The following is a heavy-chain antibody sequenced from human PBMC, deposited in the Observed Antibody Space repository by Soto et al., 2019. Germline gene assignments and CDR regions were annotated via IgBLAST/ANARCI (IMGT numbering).Heavy chain of an antibody. V-gene: IGHV1-18*04. CDR2: INTYNGNT. CDR3: ARGVGSGTYYNQYNWFDP. Sequence: ASVKVACKASGYTVTNYGISGVRQAPRQGLEWMGWINTYNGNTNHAQKLQGRVTMTTDTSTSTAYMELRSLRSDDTAVYYCARGVGSGTYYNQYNWFDPWGQGTLVTVSS. CDR1: GYTVTNYG. J-gene: IGHJ5*02. D-gene: IGHD3-10*01.